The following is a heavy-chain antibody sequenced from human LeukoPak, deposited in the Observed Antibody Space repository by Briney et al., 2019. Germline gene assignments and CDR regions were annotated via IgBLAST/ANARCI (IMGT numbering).Heavy chain of an antibody. CDR3: ASTHSSGKSDY. CDR1: GGSISSSSYY. Sequence: KPSETLSLTCTVSGGSISSSSYYWGWIRQPPGKGLEWIGSIYYSGSTYYNPSLKSRVTISVDTSKNQFSLKLSSVTAADTAVYYCASTHSSGKSDYWGQGTLVTVSS. D-gene: IGHD3-10*01. CDR2: IYYSGST. V-gene: IGHV4-39*07. J-gene: IGHJ4*02.